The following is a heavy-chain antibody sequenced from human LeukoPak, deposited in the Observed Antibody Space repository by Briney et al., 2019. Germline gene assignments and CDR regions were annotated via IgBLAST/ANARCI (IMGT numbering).Heavy chain of an antibody. CDR1: GFTFSSYA. CDR2: ISYDGSNK. D-gene: IGHD3-10*01. Sequence: GGSLRLSCAASGFTFSSYAMHWVRQAPGKGLEWVAVISYDGSNKYYADSVKGRFTISRDNSKNTLYLQMNSLRAEDTAVYYCAKEGGHYYGSGSYLDYWGQGTLVTVSS. J-gene: IGHJ4*02. V-gene: IGHV3-30*04. CDR3: AKEGGHYYGSGSYLDY.